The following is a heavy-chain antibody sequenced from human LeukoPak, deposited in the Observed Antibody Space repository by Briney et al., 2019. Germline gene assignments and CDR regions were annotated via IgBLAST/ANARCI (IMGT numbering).Heavy chain of an antibody. CDR2: ISWNSGSI. Sequence: GGSLRLSCAASGFTFDDYAMHWVRQAPGKGLEWVSGISWNSGSIGYADSVKGRFTISRDNSKNTLYLQINSLRAEDTAVYYCAKGRIGYDYWGQGTLVTVSS. CDR1: GFTFDDYA. D-gene: IGHD1-26*01. V-gene: IGHV3-9*01. J-gene: IGHJ4*02. CDR3: AKGRIGYDY.